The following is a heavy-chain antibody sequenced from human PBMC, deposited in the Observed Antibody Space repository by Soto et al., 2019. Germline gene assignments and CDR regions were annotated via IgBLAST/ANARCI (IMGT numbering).Heavy chain of an antibody. CDR1: GFTLSSYG. V-gene: IGHV3-30*18. J-gene: IGHJ3*01. CDR2: ISYDGSNK. CDR3: AKDAHYYGTSGYVPWVL. Sequence: VQLVESGGGVVQPGRSLRLSCAASGFTLSSYGMHWVRQAPGKGLEWVAVISYDGSNKYYADSVKGRFTISRDNSKNTLFLQMNNLRAEDTAVYYCAKDAHYYGTSGYVPWVLWGQGTMVTVSS. D-gene: IGHD3-22*01.